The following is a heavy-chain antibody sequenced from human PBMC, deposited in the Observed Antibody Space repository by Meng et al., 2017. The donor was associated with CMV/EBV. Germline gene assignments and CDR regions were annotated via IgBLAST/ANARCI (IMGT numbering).Heavy chain of an antibody. CDR1: GYYSYGSY. V-gene: IGHV1-2*02. Sequence: VQLVSQFNSQGATLTLACKGAGYYSYGSYMHLVRHVAGLGLELMGCSNPIRRGTNYAQKFQGRVTMNSDTSIITAYMELSRLRSDDTAVYYCARGKQQLVNRLDAFDIWGQGTMVTVSS. D-gene: IGHD6-13*01. J-gene: IGHJ3*02. CDR2: SNPIRRGT. CDR3: ARGKQQLVNRLDAFDI.